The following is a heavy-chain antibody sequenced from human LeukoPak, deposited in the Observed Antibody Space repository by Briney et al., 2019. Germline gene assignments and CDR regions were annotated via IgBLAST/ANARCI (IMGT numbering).Heavy chain of an antibody. J-gene: IGHJ6*02. CDR1: GGSFSGYY. V-gene: IGHV4-34*01. D-gene: IGHD3-10*01. CDR2: INQSGST. Sequence: NSSETLSLTCAVYGGSFSGYYWSWIRQPPGQGLEWIGEINQSGSTNYNPSLERRVTMSVDTSKNQVFLKLTSVTAADTAVYYCARGPSLWFGELLLYYYGMDVWGQGTTVTVFS. CDR3: ARGPSLWFGELLLYYYGMDV.